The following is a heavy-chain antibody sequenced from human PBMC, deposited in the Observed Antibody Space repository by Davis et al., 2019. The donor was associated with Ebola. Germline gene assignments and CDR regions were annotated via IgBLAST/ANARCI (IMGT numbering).Heavy chain of an antibody. CDR1: GFTFSIYA. CDR2: ISSGAAYT. Sequence: PGGSLRLSCAASGFTFSIYAMSWVRQAPGKGLEWVSGISSGAAYTYYADSVKGRFTISRDNAKNSLYLQMNSLRDEDTAVYYCARPYYYDSSGYYYDAYYLDYWGQGTLVTVSS. CDR3: ARPYYYDSSGYYYDAYYLDY. J-gene: IGHJ4*02. D-gene: IGHD3-22*01. V-gene: IGHV3-23*01.